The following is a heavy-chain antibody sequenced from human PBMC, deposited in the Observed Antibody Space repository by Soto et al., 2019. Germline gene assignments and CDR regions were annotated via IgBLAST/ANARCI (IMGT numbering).Heavy chain of an antibody. CDR1: GFTFSGSA. CDR2: IRSKANSYAT. J-gene: IGHJ6*02. V-gene: IGHV3-73*02. Sequence: EVQLVESGGGLVQPGGSLKLSCAASGFTFSGSAMHWVRQASGKGLEWVGRIRSKANSYATAYAASVKGRFTISRDDSKNTAYPQMNSLKTEDTAVYYCTRPRPSYGMDVWGQGTTVTVSS. CDR3: TRPRPSYGMDV.